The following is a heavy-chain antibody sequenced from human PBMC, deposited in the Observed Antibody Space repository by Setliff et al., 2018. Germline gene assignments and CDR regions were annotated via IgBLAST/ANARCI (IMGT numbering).Heavy chain of an antibody. CDR2: TSGGGGFST. D-gene: IGHD3-9*01. Sequence: GGSLRLSCTASGFTFSSYAMSWVRQAPGKGLEWVSTTSGGGGFSTYYADSVKGRFTISRDNSNLYLQMNNLRAEDTAFYFCAKDASYYDILTGANYLDTWGRGTLVTVSS. J-gene: IGHJ4*02. CDR3: AKDASYYDILTGANYLDT. V-gene: IGHV3-23*01. CDR1: GFTFSSYA.